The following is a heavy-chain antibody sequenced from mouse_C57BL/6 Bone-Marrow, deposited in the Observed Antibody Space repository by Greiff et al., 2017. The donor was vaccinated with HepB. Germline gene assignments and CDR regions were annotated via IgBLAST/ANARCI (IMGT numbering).Heavy chain of an antibody. CDR3: ARSNSPYWYFDV. D-gene: IGHD2-5*01. V-gene: IGHV14-3*01. CDR1: GFNIKNTY. Sequence: VQLQQSVAELVRPGASVKLSCTASGFNIKNTYMHCVKQRPEQGLEWIGRIDPANGNTKYAPKFQGKATITADTSSNTAYLQLSSLTSEDTAIYYCARSNSPYWYFDVWGTGTTVTVSS. J-gene: IGHJ1*03. CDR2: IDPANGNT.